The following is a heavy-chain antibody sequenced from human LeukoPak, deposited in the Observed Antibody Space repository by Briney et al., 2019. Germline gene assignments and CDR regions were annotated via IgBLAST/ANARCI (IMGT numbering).Heavy chain of an antibody. CDR3: TTDIVVVPAAIGLRDY. D-gene: IGHD2-2*01. Sequence: GGSLRLSCAASGFTFSNAWMSWVRQAPGKGLEWVGRIKSKTDGWTTDYAAPVKGRFTISRDDSKNTLYLQINSLKTEDTAVYYCTTDIVVVPAAIGLRDYWGQGTLVTVSS. CDR2: IKSKTDGWTT. CDR1: GFTFSNAW. J-gene: IGHJ4*02. V-gene: IGHV3-15*01.